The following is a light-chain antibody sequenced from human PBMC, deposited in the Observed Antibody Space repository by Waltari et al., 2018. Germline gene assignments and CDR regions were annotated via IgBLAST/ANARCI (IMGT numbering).Light chain of an antibody. CDR1: SSAVGRYNF. CDR2: DVS. Sequence: QSAPTQPASVSGSPGPSIPLPCTGTSSAVGRYNFFSWYRQRPGKAPKLMIYDVSKRPSGVSNRFSGSKSGNTASLTISGLQADDEADYYCSSYTSSTSVLFGGGTKLTVL. CDR3: SSYTSSTSVL. V-gene: IGLV2-14*01. J-gene: IGLJ2*01.